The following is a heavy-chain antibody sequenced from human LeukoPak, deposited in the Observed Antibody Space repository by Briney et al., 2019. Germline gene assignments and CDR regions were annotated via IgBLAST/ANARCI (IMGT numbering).Heavy chain of an antibody. V-gene: IGHV3-30*03. D-gene: IGHD6-6*01. CDR2: ISYDGSSK. J-gene: IGHJ5*02. Sequence: GRSLRLSCAASGFSFSSYGMHWVRQAPGKGLEWVAAISYDGSSKYYADSVKGRFTISRDKSKNTLYLQMNSLRAEDTAVYYCAVGSSSGSWFDPWGQGTLVTVSS. CDR3: AVGSSSGSWFDP. CDR1: GFSFSSYG.